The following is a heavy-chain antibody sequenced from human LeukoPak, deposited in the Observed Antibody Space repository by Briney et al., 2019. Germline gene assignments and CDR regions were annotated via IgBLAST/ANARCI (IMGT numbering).Heavy chain of an antibody. D-gene: IGHD3-22*01. CDR2: IWYGGSNK. J-gene: IGHJ3*02. V-gene: IGHV3-33*06. CDR1: GFTFSSYG. Sequence: PGGSLRLSCAASGFTFSSYGMHWVRQAPGKGLEWVAVIWYGGSNKYYADSVKGRFTISRDNSKNTLYLQMNSLRAEDTAVHYCAKDVSSWDYDSRRGGSGAFDIWGQGTMVTVSS. CDR3: AKDVSSWDYDSRRGGSGAFDI.